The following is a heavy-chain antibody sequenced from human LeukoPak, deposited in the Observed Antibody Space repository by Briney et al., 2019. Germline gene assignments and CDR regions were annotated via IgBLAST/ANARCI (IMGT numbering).Heavy chain of an antibody. V-gene: IGHV3-21*01. D-gene: IGHD2-8*01. CDR2: ISSTSIYK. CDR1: GFTFATYA. J-gene: IGHJ4*02. CDR3: ARDPRIYCTNGICRDDYFDN. Sequence: GGSLRLSCAASGFTFATYAMSWVRQAPGKGLEWVSSISSTSIYKYYADSVKGRFTISRDNAKDSLFLQMNSLRAEDTAIYYCARDPRIYCTNGICRDDYFDNWGQGTLVTVSS.